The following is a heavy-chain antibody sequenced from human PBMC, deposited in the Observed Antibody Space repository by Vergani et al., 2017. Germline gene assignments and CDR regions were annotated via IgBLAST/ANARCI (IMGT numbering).Heavy chain of an antibody. V-gene: IGHV5-51*01. CDR2: IDPGDSDT. Sequence: EVQLVQSGAEVKTPGESLKISCKGSGYSFTSYWIGWVRQMPGKGLAWLGIIDPGDSDTRYSPSFQGQVTISADKSISTAYLQWSSLKASDTAMYYCASTTHTAGPSYYFDYWGQGTLVTVSS. CDR3: ASTTHTAGPSYYFDY. CDR1: GYSFTSYW. D-gene: IGHD6-13*01. J-gene: IGHJ4*02.